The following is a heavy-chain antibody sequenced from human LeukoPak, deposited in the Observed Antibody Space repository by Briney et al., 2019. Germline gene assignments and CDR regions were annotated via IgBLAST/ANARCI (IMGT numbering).Heavy chain of an antibody. V-gene: IGHV4-59*01. J-gene: IGHJ3*02. CDR2: VYYTGST. CDR3: ARFSDAFDI. CDR1: GESFSGYY. Sequence: SETLSLTCAVYGESFSGYYWGWIRQPPGKGLEWIGYVYYTGSTVYNPSLRSRVTISLDTSKNQFSLRLSSVTAADTAFYYCARFSDAFDIWGQGTMVTVSS.